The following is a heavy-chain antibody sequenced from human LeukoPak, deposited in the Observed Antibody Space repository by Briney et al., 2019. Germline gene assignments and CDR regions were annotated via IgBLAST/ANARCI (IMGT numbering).Heavy chain of an antibody. D-gene: IGHD2-8*01. CDR3: ARGLMSTKGGVDV. CDR1: GGAVSNGRYY. J-gene: IGHJ6*02. Sequence: SETLSLTCTVSGGAVSNGRYYWSWIRQPPGKGLGWIGYIYYSGNTEYNPSLKSRVTISVDTSKKQFSLRLSSVTAADTAVYYCARGLMSTKGGVDVWGQGTTVIVSS. V-gene: IGHV4-61*01. CDR2: IYYSGNT.